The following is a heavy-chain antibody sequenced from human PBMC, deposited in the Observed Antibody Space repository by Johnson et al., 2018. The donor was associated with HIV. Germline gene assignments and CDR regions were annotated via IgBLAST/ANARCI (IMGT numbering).Heavy chain of an antibody. J-gene: IGHJ3*02. D-gene: IGHD5-18*01. Sequence: QVQLVESGGGLVKPGGSLRLSCAGSGFTFIDYYMSWIRQAPGKGLEWVAVISYDGSNKYYADSVKGRFTISRDNSKNTLYLQMNSLRAEDTAVYYCARDRGRYGYAAFDIWGQGTMVTVSS. CDR2: ISYDGSNK. CDR3: ARDRGRYGYAAFDI. V-gene: IGHV3-30-3*01. CDR1: GFTFIDYY.